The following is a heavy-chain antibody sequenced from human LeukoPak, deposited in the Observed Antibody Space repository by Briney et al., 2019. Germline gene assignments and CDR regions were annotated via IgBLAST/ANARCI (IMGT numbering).Heavy chain of an antibody. D-gene: IGHD6-13*01. J-gene: IGHJ3*02. V-gene: IGHV1-2*02. CDR3: ARSIAAADHDAFDI. Sequence: ASVKVSCKASGYTFTGYYMHWVRQAPGQGLEWMGWINPNSGGTNYAQKFQGRVTKTRDTSISTAYMELSRLRSDDTAVYYCARSIAAADHDAFDIWGQGTMVTVSS. CDR2: INPNSGGT. CDR1: GYTFTGYY.